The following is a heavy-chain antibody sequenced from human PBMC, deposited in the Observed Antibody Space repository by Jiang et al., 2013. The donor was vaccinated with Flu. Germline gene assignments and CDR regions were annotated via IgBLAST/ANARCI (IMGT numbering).Heavy chain of an antibody. CDR1: GFTFTSSA. J-gene: IGHJ6*02. D-gene: IGHD6-19*01. Sequence: EVKKPGTSVKVSCKASGFTFTSSAVQWVRQARGQRLEWIGWIVVGSGNTNYAQKFQERVTITRDMSTSTAYMELSSLRSEDTAVYYCAADAYSVPWGWYVEDYYYGMDVWGQGTTVTVSS. CDR2: IVVGSGNT. CDR3: AADAYSVPWGWYVEDYYYGMDV. V-gene: IGHV1-58*01.